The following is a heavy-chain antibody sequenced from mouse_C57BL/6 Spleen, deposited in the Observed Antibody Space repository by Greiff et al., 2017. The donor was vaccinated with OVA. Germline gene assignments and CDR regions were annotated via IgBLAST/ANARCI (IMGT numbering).Heavy chain of an antibody. D-gene: IGHD2-2*01. CDR1: GYTFTSYW. J-gene: IGHJ2*01. V-gene: IGHV1-61*01. CDR3: ARGWLPNYFDY. CDR2: IYPSDSET. Sequence: QVQLQQPGAELVRPGSSVKLSCKASGYTFTSYWMDWVKQRPGQGLEWIGNIYPSDSETHYNQKFKDKATLTVDKSSSTAYMQLSSLTSEDSAVYYCARGWLPNYFDYWGQGTTLTVSS.